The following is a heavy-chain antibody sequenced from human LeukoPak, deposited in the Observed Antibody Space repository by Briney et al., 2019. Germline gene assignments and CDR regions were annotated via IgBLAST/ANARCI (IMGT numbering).Heavy chain of an antibody. Sequence: PSETLSLTCTVSGGSISGWYWSWIRQPPGKGREWIGYIYGSGNTNYNPSLKSRVTMSIDTSKNQFSLKLTSVTAADTAVYYCARLDFWSGYYRSGKYFDYWGQGTLVTVSS. D-gene: IGHD3-3*01. CDR3: ARLDFWSGYYRSGKYFDY. V-gene: IGHV4-59*12. CDR2: IYGSGNT. J-gene: IGHJ4*02. CDR1: GGSISGWY.